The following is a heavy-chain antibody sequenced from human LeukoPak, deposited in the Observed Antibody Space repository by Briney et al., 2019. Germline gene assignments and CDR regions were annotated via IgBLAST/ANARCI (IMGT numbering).Heavy chain of an antibody. V-gene: IGHV4-4*07. CDR3: ARAGRYSSSSFFDY. J-gene: IGHJ4*02. CDR1: GGSISSYY. D-gene: IGHD6-6*01. CDR2: IYTSGST. Sequence: SETLSLTCTVSGGSISSYYWSWIRQPAGKGLEWIGRIYTSGSTNYNPSLKSRVTMSVDTSKNQFSLKLSSVTAADTAVYYCARAGRYSSSSFFDYWGQGTLVTVSS.